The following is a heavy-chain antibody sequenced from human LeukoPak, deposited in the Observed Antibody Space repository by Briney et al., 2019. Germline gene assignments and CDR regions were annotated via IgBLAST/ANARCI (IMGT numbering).Heavy chain of an antibody. CDR3: ARDFEDIAARPRYYYYYGMDV. J-gene: IGHJ6*02. D-gene: IGHD6-6*01. V-gene: IGHV1-18*01. CDR1: GYSFSSYG. Sequence: ASVKVSCKASGYSFSSYGISWVRQAPGQGLEWMAWISAYNGDTNYAQKLQGRVTVTKDTSTNTAYMELRSLRSDDTAVYYCARDFEDIAARPRYYYYYGMDVWGQGTTVTVSS. CDR2: ISAYNGDT.